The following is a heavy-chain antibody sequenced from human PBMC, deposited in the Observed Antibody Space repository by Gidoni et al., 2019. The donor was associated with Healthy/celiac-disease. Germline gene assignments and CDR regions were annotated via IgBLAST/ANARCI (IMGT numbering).Heavy chain of an antibody. J-gene: IGHJ6*03. CDR2: ISYDGSNK. CDR3: ARDRCSSTSCSFYYYYYMDV. Sequence: QVQLVESGGGVVQPGRSLRLPCSASGFTFSSYAMHWVRQAPGKGLEWVAVISYDGSNKYYADSVKGRFTISRDNSKNTLYLQMNSLRAEDTAVYYCARDRCSSTSCSFYYYYYMDVWGKGTTVTVSS. D-gene: IGHD2-2*01. V-gene: IGHV3-30*04. CDR1: GFTFSSYA.